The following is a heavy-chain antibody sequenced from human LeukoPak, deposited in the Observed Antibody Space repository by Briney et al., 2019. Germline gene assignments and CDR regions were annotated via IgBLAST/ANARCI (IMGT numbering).Heavy chain of an antibody. CDR2: ISSSSSTI. J-gene: IGHJ3*02. CDR3: AKDRYGSLRRNAFDI. Sequence: PGGSLRLSCAASGFTFSSYSMNWVRQAPGKGLEWVSYISSSSSTIYYADSVKGRFTISRDNAKNSLYLQMNSLRAEDMALYYCAKDRYGSLRRNAFDIWGQGTMVTVSS. CDR1: GFTFSSYS. V-gene: IGHV3-48*01. D-gene: IGHD4-17*01.